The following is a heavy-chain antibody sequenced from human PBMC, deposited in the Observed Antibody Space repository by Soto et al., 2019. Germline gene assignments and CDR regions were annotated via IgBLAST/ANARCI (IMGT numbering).Heavy chain of an antibody. CDR3: ETDLTPDSRWDIDY. J-gene: IGHJ4*02. D-gene: IGHD1-26*01. CDR2: IYGNGRST. V-gene: IGHV3-23*01. Sequence: EVQLLESGGGLVQPAGSLRLSCAASGFTFSIYTMSWFRQAPWKGLEWVSSIYGNGRSTFYSASVKGRFTISRDNSGNTVYLQMSSLRAEDTAIYYCETDLTPDSRWDIDYWGQGSLVTVSS. CDR1: GFTFSIYT.